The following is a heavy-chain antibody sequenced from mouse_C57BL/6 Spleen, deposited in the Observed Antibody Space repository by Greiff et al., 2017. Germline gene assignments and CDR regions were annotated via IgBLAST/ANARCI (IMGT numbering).Heavy chain of an antibody. CDR3: ARVLDYGSPFAY. Sequence: DVHLVESGGGLVKPGGSLKLSCAASGFTFSDYGMHWVRQAPEQGLEWVAYISSGSSTIYYADTVKGRSTISRDNAKNTPFLQMTSLRSADTALCYCARVLDYGSPFAYWGQGTLVTVSA. V-gene: IGHV5-17*01. J-gene: IGHJ3*01. CDR2: ISSGSSTI. CDR1: GFTFSDYG. D-gene: IGHD1-1*01.